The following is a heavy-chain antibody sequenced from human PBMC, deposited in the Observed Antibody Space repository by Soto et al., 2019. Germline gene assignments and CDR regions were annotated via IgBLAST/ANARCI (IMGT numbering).Heavy chain of an antibody. CDR1: GFTFSNYA. CDR3: SRAPDFGVVISVFDY. J-gene: IGHJ4*02. D-gene: IGHD3-3*01. V-gene: IGHV3-30-3*01. Sequence: QVHLMESGGGVVQPGRSLRLSCEASGFTFSNYAMHWVRQAPGKGLEWVSVISYDGTNKYYTDAVKGRFTISRDDSKSTPYLQMKSLRAEDTAVYYWSRAPDFGVVISVFDYWGQGTLVTVSS. CDR2: ISYDGTNK.